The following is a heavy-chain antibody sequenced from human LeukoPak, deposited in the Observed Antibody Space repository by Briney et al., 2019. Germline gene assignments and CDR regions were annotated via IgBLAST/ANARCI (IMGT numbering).Heavy chain of an antibody. CDR3: ARLSSTLYYSMDV. V-gene: IGHV4-59*08. J-gene: IGHJ6*02. D-gene: IGHD6-6*01. Sequence: SETLSLTCAVSGGSISSYYWTWIRQPPGKGLEWVGYIQNSAIYRAKIKSSPSHQSRVSLSIDTSKNQVSLTVNSVTAADTAVYYCARLSSTLYYSMDVWGPGTAVTVSS. CDR2: IQNSAIYRAKI. CDR1: GGSISSYY.